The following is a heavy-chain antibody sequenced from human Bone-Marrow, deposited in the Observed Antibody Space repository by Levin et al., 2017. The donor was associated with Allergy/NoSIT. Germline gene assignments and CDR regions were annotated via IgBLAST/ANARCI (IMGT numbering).Heavy chain of an antibody. Sequence: ASVKVSCKASDYTFPSYAISWVRQAPGQGLEWTGWVSPYNGNTKYAQKLQGRVTMTTDTSTSTAYMELRSLRSDDTAVYYCARRGICSGGTCALDYWGQGTLVTVSS. J-gene: IGHJ4*02. CDR2: VSPYNGNT. CDR1: DYTFPSYA. V-gene: IGHV1-18*01. D-gene: IGHD2-15*01. CDR3: ARRGICSGGTCALDY.